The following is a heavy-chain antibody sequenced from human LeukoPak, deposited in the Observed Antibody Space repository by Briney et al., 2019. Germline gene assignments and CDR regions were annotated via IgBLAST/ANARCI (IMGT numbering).Heavy chain of an antibody. CDR3: ARAQGHGSGSYYNPRYWYFDL. CDR2: IYNTGRT. D-gene: IGHD3-10*01. J-gene: IGHJ2*01. CDR1: GGSFSGYY. Sequence: SETLSLTCAVYGGSFSGYYWSWIRQPPGKGLEWSGEIYNTGRTNNNPSPKSRVTISVDTSKNQFSLKLSSLTAADTALYYWARAQGHGSGSYYNPRYWYFDLWGRGALVAVSS. V-gene: IGHV4-34*01.